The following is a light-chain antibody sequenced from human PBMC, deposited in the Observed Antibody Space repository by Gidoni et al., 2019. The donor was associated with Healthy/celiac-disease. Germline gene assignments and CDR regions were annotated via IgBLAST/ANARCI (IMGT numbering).Light chain of an antibody. CDR2: DVS. Sequence: QSALTQPASVSGSPGQSITISCTGTSSDVGGYKYVSLYQQHPGKAPKLMIHDVSNRPSGVSNRFSGSKSGNTASLTISGLQAEDEADYYCSSFTSSSTVVFGGGTKLTVL. V-gene: IGLV2-14*03. CDR3: SSFTSSSTVV. CDR1: SSDVGGYKY. J-gene: IGLJ2*01.